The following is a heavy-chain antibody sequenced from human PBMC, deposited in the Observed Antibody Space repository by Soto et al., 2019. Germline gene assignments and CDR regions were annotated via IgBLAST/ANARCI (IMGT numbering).Heavy chain of an antibody. J-gene: IGHJ6*03. CDR1: GVTVSSNY. CDR2: IYSGGST. CDR3: ARDIAGSGNYYMDV. D-gene: IGHD3-10*01. V-gene: IGHV3-66*01. Sequence: PGGSLRLSCAASGVTVSSNYIIWVRQAPGKGLEWVSVIYSGGSTYYADSVKGRFTISRDNSKNTLYLQMNSLRAEDTAVYYCARDIAGSGNYYMDVWGKGTTVTVSS.